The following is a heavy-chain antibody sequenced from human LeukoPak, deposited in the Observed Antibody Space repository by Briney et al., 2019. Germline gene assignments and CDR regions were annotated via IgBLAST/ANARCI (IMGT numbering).Heavy chain of an antibody. CDR2: INPSSGGT. CDR3: ARPIRGSYVEDAFDM. CDR1: GYTFIDYY. D-gene: IGHD1-26*01. V-gene: IGHV1-2*02. J-gene: IGHJ3*02. Sequence: EASVKVSCKTSGYTFIDYYLHWVRQAPGQGLEWMGWINPSSGGTNYVQKFQGRVTMTRDTSISTGYMELSRLRSDDTAVYYCARPIRGSYVEDAFDMWGQGTMVTVSA.